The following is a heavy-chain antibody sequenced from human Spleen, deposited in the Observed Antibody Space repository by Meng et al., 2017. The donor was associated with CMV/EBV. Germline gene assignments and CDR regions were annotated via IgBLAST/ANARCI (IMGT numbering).Heavy chain of an antibody. Sequence: GSLRLSCSVSGGSISTSSFYWAWIRQPPGKGLEWIGTLYDNGDTYYSSSLKSRVTISVHTSKNQFSLRLSSVSAADTAVYYCSRRQWRGAYVDYWGRGTLVTVSS. CDR2: LYDNGDT. V-gene: IGHV4-39*01. CDR1: GGSISTSSFY. D-gene: IGHD1-26*01. CDR3: SRRQWRGAYVDY. J-gene: IGHJ4*02.